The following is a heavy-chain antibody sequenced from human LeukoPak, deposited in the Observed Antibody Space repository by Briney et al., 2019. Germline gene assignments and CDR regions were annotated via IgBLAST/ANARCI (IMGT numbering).Heavy chain of an antibody. CDR2: IYTSGST. J-gene: IGHJ4*02. D-gene: IGHD3-22*01. CDR1: GGSISSYY. Sequence: PSETLSLTCTVSGGSISSYYWSWLRQPAGKGLEWIGRIYTSGSTNYNPSLKSRVTMSVDTSKNQFSLKLSSVTAADTAVYYCARELYYYDSSGYYTLLDYSRQGSLVTVSS. V-gene: IGHV4-4*07. CDR3: ARELYYYDSSGYYTLLDY.